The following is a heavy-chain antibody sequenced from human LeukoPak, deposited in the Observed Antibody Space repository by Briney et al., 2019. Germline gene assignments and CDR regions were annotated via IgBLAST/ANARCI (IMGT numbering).Heavy chain of an antibody. V-gene: IGHV4-59*12. Sequence: PSETLSLTCTVSGGSISSYYWSWIRQPPGKGLEWIGYIYYSGSTNYNPSLKSRVTISVDTSKNQFSLKLSSVTAADTAVYYCARGYSNGYVDYWGQGTLVTVSS. J-gene: IGHJ4*02. CDR2: IYYSGST. CDR1: GGSISSYY. D-gene: IGHD5-18*01. CDR3: ARGYSNGYVDY.